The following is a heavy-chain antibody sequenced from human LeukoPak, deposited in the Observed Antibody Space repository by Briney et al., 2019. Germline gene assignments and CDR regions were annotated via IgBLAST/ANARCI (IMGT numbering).Heavy chain of an antibody. J-gene: IGHJ4*02. CDR1: GFTFDDYA. V-gene: IGHV3-9*01. CDR2: ISWNSGSI. CDR3: AKSDF. Sequence: GGSLRLSCAASGFTFDDYAMHWVRQAPGKGLEWVSGISWNSGSIGYADSVKGRFTISRDSAKNSLYLQMNSLRAEDTALYYCAKSDFWGQGTLVTVSS.